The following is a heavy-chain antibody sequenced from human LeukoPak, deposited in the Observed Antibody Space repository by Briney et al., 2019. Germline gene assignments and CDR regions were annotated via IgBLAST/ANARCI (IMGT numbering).Heavy chain of an antibody. V-gene: IGHV1-2*06. CDR1: GYTFTGYY. Sequence: ASVKVSCKASGYTFTGYYMHWVRQAPGQGLEWMGRINPNSGGTNYAQKLQGRVTMTTDTSTSTAYMELRSLRSDDTAVYYCASAVDYYDSKFDPWGQGTLVTVSS. CDR2: INPNSGGT. D-gene: IGHD3-22*01. CDR3: ASAVDYYDSKFDP. J-gene: IGHJ5*02.